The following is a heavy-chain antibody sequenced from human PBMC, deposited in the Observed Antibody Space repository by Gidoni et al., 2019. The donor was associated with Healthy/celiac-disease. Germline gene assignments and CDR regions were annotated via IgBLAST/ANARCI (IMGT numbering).Heavy chain of an antibody. D-gene: IGHD3-10*01. Sequence: QVQLVQSGAEVKKPGSAVKVSCKASGGTFSSYAISWVRQAPGQGLEWMGRIIPILGIANYAQKFQGRVTITADKSTSTAYMELSSLRSEDTAVYYCARWGPGSLGFLDYWGQGTLVTVSS. V-gene: IGHV1-69*04. J-gene: IGHJ4*02. CDR2: IIPILGIA. CDR1: GGTFSSYA. CDR3: ARWGPGSLGFLDY.